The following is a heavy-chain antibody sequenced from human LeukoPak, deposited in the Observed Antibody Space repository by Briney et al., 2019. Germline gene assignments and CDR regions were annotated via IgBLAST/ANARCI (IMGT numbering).Heavy chain of an antibody. J-gene: IGHJ6*02. CDR2: ISYDGSNK. D-gene: IGHD2-15*01. Sequence: GGSLRLSCAASGFTFSSYAMHWVRQVPGKGLEWVAVISYDGSNKYYADSVKGRFTISRDNSKNTLYLQMNSLRAEDTAVYYCAREEDIVVVVAAPVGMDVWGQGTTVTVSS. V-gene: IGHV3-30*04. CDR3: AREEDIVVVVAAPVGMDV. CDR1: GFTFSSYA.